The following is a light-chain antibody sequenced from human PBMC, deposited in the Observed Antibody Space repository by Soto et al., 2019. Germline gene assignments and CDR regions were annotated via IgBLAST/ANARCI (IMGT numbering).Light chain of an antibody. J-gene: IGKJ1*01. CDR3: QQSNNWPWT. Sequence: EVLMTQSPATLSVSPGERATLSFRASQRVSGKLAWYQQKPGQAPRLLIYDASTRATGIPASFSASGSGTEFTLPLSSLQCEGFAVYLCQQSNNWPWTFGKGTKVDI. CDR2: DAS. CDR1: QRVSGK. V-gene: IGKV3-15*01.